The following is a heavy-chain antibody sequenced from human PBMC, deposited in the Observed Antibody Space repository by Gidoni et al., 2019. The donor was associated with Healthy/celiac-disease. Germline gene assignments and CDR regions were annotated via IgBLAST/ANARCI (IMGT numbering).Heavy chain of an antibody. CDR2: IYSGGST. J-gene: IGHJ4*02. CDR1: GVTVSTNY. CDR3: ARAPRSPTEY. V-gene: IGHV3-53*02. Sequence: VQLVETGGGLIQPGGSLRLSCSASGVTVSTNYMSWVRQAPGKGLECVSVIYSGGSTYYADSVKGRFTISRDNSKNTLYLKMNSLRAEDTAVYYCARAPRSPTEYWGQGTLVTVSS.